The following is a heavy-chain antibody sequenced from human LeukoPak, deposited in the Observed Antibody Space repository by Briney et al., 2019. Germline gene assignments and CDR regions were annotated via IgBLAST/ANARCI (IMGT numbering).Heavy chain of an antibody. CDR2: IYYSGST. CDR3: ATAVEVVVVVAADAFDI. CDR1: GGSISSYY. Sequence: SETLSLTCTVSGGSISSYYWSWVRQPPGKGLEWIGYIYYSGSTNYNPSLKSRVTISVDTTKNQFSLKLSSVTATDTSVYYCATAVEVVVVVAADAFDIWGQGTMVTVSS. J-gene: IGHJ3*02. V-gene: IGHV4-59*01. D-gene: IGHD2-15*01.